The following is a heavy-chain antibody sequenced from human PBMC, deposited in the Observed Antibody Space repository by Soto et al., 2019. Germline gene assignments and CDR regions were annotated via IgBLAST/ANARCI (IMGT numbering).Heavy chain of an antibody. CDR2: ITGIDGRT. V-gene: IGHV3-23*01. CDR1: GFTFGNYA. J-gene: IGHJ5*02. CDR3: AKDRGPYCSGGICYPPSWFDP. D-gene: IGHD2-15*01. Sequence: PGGSLRLSCVGSGFTFGNYAMSWVRQAPGKGLEWVSSITGIDGRTYYADSVKGRFAIPRDNPKNTLYLQMNNLRAEDTAMFYCAKDRGPYCSGGICYPPSWFDPWGQGTQVTVSS.